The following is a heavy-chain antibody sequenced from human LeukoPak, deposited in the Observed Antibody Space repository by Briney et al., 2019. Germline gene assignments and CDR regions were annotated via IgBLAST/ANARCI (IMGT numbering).Heavy chain of an antibody. D-gene: IGHD3-10*01. V-gene: IGHV3-66*01. Sequence: GGSLRLSCAASGFTVSNNYMSWVRQAPGKGLEWVSGIYSDGSTYYSDSVKGRFTISRDYSKNTLCLQMNSLRVEDTAVYHCAKGYYGSGSYAFDVWGQGTMVTVSS. CDR3: AKGYYGSGSYAFDV. CDR1: GFTVSNNY. CDR2: IYSDGST. J-gene: IGHJ3*01.